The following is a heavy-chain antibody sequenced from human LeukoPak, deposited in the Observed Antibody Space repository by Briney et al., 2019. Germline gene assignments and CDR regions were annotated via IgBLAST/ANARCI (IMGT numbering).Heavy chain of an antibody. CDR2: ISGDGSDT. CDR3: ARDFDWGSGH. D-gene: IGHD7-27*01. V-gene: IGHV3-74*01. J-gene: IGHJ4*02. Sequence: SGGSLRLSCAVSGFTFSTYWMHWVRQAPGKGLVWVSRISGDGSDTRYADSVKGRFIISRDNAKNTLYLQLNGLRAEDTAVYYCARDFDWGSGHWGQGALVTVSS. CDR1: GFTFSTYW.